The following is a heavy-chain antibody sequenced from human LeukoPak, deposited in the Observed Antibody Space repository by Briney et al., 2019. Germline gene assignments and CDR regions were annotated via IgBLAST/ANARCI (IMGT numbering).Heavy chain of an antibody. D-gene: IGHD2/OR15-2a*01. Sequence: GGSLRLSCAASGFTFSNYAMSWVRQAPGKGLEWVSTFGGSGGSTYYADSVKGLFTISRDTSKSTLYLQMSSLRTEDTALYFCTKTRGPGAFHPESWGQGTLVIVSS. CDR1: GFTFSNYA. J-gene: IGHJ5*02. CDR2: FGGSGGST. V-gene: IGHV3-23*01. CDR3: TKTRGPGAFHPES.